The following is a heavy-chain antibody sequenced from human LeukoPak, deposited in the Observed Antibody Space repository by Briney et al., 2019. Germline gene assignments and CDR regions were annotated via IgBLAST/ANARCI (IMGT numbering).Heavy chain of an antibody. CDR2: IYYSGST. CDR1: GGSISSSSYY. J-gene: IGHJ3*02. Sequence: SETLSLTCTVSGGSISSSSYYWGWIRQPPGKGLEWIGSIYYSGSTNYNPSLKSRVTISVDTSKNQFSLKLSSVTAADTAVYYCARGIGPDLLWFGELSPIDAFDIWGQGTMVTVSS. CDR3: ARGIGPDLLWFGELSPIDAFDI. D-gene: IGHD3-10*01. V-gene: IGHV4-39*07.